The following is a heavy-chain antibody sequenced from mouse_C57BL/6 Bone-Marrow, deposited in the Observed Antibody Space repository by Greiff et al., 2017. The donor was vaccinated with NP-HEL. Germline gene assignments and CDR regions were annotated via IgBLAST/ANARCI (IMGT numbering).Heavy chain of an antibody. D-gene: IGHD1-1*01. V-gene: IGHV5-12*01. Sequence: EVKLVESGGGLVQPGGSLKLSCAASGFTFSDYYMYWVRQTPEKRLEWVAYISNGGGSTYYPDTVTGRFTISRDNAKNTLYLQMSRLKAEDTAMYYCARHSNYLDYWGQGTTLTVSS. J-gene: IGHJ2*01. CDR3: ARHSNYLDY. CDR2: ISNGGGST. CDR1: GFTFSDYY.